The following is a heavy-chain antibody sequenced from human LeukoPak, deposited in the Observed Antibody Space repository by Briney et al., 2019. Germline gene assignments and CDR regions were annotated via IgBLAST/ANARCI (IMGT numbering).Heavy chain of an antibody. D-gene: IGHD3-10*01. CDR3: ARGRSYFLNWFDP. CDR1: GGSISSGSYY. CDR2: IYTSGST. V-gene: IGHV4-61*02. Sequence: SETLSLTCTVSGGSISSGSYYWSWIRQPAGKGLEWIGRIYTSGSTNYNPSLKSRVTISVDTSKNQFSLKLSSVTAADTAVYYCARGRSYFLNWFDPWGQGTLVTVSS. J-gene: IGHJ5*02.